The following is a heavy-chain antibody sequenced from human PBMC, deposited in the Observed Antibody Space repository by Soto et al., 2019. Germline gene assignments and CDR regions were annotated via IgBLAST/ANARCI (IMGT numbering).Heavy chain of an antibody. D-gene: IGHD1-26*01. CDR2: INPNSGGT. CDR1: GYTFTGYY. J-gene: IGHJ6*02. Sequence: ASVKVSCKASGYTFTGYYMHWVRQAPGQGLEWMGWINPNSGGTNYAQKFQGWVTMTRDTSISTAYMELSRLRSDDPAGDYCARGGGGSGSNGYYYYYYGMDVWGQGTTVTVSS. CDR3: ARGGGGSGSNGYYYYYYGMDV. V-gene: IGHV1-2*04.